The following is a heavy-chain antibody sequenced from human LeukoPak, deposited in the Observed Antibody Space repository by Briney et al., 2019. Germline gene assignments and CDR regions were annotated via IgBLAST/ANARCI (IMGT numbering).Heavy chain of an antibody. Sequence: SQTLSLTCTVSGGSISSGSYYWSWIRQPAGKGLEWIGRIYTSGSTNYNPSLKSRVTISVDTSKNQFSLKLSSMTAADTAVYYCARLTPYSSGRSLDYWGQGTLVTVSS. J-gene: IGHJ4*02. CDR1: GGSISSGSYY. V-gene: IGHV4-61*02. CDR3: ARLTPYSSGRSLDY. D-gene: IGHD5-18*01. CDR2: IYTSGST.